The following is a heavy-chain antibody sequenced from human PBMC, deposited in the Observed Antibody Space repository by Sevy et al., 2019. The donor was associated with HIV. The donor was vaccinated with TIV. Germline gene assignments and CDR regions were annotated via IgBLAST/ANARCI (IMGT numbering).Heavy chain of an antibody. Sequence: GGSLRLSCTASGFTFGEYSMSWFRQAPGKGLEWVSFIRSEGSGGTTEYAALVKGRFTISRDDSKSIAYLQMSSLKTEETAVYYCTRGRRVYADYGVDYWGPGTLVTVSS. CDR2: IRSEGSGGTT. V-gene: IGHV3-49*03. CDR1: GFTFGEYS. J-gene: IGHJ4*02. CDR3: TRGRRVYADYGVDY. D-gene: IGHD4-17*01.